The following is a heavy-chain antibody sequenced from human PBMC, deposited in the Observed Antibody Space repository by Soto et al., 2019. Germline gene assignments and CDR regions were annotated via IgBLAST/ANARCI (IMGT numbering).Heavy chain of an antibody. Sequence: SVKVSCKSSAFTFGIYAISWLRQAPGQGLEWMGGIIPIFGTANYAQKFQGRVTITADESTSTAYVELSRLRSEDTAVYSCERGKRKVAAPTSPALDVWGQGTTAPVSS. CDR1: AFTFGIYA. V-gene: IGHV1-69*13. D-gene: IGHD2-15*01. J-gene: IGHJ6*02. CDR2: IIPIFGTA. CDR3: ERGKRKVAAPTSPALDV.